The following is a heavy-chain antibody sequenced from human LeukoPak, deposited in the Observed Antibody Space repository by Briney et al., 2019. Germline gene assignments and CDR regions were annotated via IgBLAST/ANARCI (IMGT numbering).Heavy chain of an antibody. CDR3: VKDLGGNYDY. J-gene: IGHJ4*02. D-gene: IGHD1-7*01. Sequence: GGSMRLSCAASGFTFSSYWIHWVRQVPGKGLVWVSRIDYDGSITNYADSVKGRFTISRDNARNTLYLQMNSLRVDDTAVYYCVKDLGGNYDYWGQGTLVTVSS. CDR2: IDYDGSIT. CDR1: GFTFSSYW. V-gene: IGHV3-74*01.